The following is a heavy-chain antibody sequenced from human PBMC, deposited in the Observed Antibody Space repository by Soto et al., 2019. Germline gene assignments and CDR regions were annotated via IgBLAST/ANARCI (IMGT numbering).Heavy chain of an antibody. CDR2: IYYTGST. V-gene: IGHV4-59*01. Sequence: SETLSLTCTVSCGSIDSFYWSWIRQSAGKGLEWIGYIYYTGSTVYNPSLKTRVTISLDTSKTQFSLKLRSVTAADTAVYYCARVKYGSGSYLHTFDYWGQGALVTVSS. CDR3: ARVKYGSGSYLHTFDY. J-gene: IGHJ4*02. CDR1: CGSIDSFY. D-gene: IGHD3-10*01.